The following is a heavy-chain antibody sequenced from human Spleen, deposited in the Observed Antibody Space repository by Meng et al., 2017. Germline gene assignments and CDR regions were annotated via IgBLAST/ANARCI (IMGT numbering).Heavy chain of an antibody. CDR3: ARDAISSSWYDGGDHLDY. CDR2: ITKSGSPI. Sequence: GESLKISCAASGFTFSSYAMSWVRQAPGKGLEWVSHITKSGSPIYYADSVKGRFTISRDNAKNSLCLQVTSLRVEDTAVYYCARDAISSSWYDGGDHLDYWGQGTLVTVSS. D-gene: IGHD6-13*01. CDR1: GFTFSSYA. J-gene: IGHJ4*02. V-gene: IGHV3-48*03.